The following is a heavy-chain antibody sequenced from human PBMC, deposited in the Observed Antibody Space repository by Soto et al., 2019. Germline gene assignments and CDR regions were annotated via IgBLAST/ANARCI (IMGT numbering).Heavy chain of an antibody. Sequence: QVQLQESGPGLVKPSGTLSLTCAVSGGSISSSNWWSWVRQSPGKGLEWIGEIYHTGSINYSPSLYRRLTISVDKSKNQFSLKLSAVTAADTAVYYCARTWPYYHDSSDNWYFDLWGRGTLVTVSS. V-gene: IGHV4-4*02. D-gene: IGHD3-22*01. CDR2: IYHTGSI. CDR1: GGSISSSNW. CDR3: ARTWPYYHDSSDNWYFDL. J-gene: IGHJ2*01.